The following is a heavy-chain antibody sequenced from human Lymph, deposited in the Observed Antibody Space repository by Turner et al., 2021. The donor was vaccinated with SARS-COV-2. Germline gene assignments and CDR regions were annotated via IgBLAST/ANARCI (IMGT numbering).Heavy chain of an antibody. CDR2: ISYDGNNK. CDR1: GFTFSSYA. Sequence: QVQLVESGGGVVEPGRSLRLSSAASGFTFSSYAMHWVRQAPGKGLEWVAVISYDGNNKYYADSVKGRFTISRENSKNTLYLQMNSLRAEDTAVFYCARARGGSYSGAFDIWGRGTVVTVSS. D-gene: IGHD1-26*01. V-gene: IGHV3-30-3*01. CDR3: ARARGGSYSGAFDI. J-gene: IGHJ3*02.